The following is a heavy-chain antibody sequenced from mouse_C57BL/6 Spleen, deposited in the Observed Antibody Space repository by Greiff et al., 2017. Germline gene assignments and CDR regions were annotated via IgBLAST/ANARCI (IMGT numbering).Heavy chain of an antibody. D-gene: IGHD1-1*01. CDR1: GFNIKDYY. V-gene: IGHV14-2*01. J-gene: IGHJ3*01. CDR3: ARDDYGSSSY. Sequence: VQLKQSGAELVKPGASVKLSCTASGFNIKDYYMHWVKQRTEQGLEWIGRIDPEDGETKYATKFQGKATITADTSSNTAYLQLSSLTSEDTAVYYCARDDYGSSSYWGQGTLVTVSA. CDR2: IDPEDGET.